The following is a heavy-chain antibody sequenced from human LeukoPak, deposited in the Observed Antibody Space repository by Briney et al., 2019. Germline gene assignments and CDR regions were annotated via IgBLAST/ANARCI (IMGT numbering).Heavy chain of an antibody. CDR2: IIPILGIA. J-gene: IGHJ6*02. D-gene: IGHD3-16*02. Sequence: SVKVSCKASGYTFTSYYMHWVRQAPGQGLEWMGRIIPILGIANYAQKFQGRVTITADKSTSTAYMELSSLRSEDTAVYYCASKSSAYYYYGMDVWGQGTTVTVSS. CDR1: GYTFTSYY. CDR3: ASKSSAYYYYGMDV. V-gene: IGHV1-69*02.